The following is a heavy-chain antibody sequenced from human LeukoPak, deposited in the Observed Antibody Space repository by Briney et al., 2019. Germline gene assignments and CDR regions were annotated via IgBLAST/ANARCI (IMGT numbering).Heavy chain of an antibody. CDR3: ASGAGFDY. V-gene: IGHV1-2*02. CDR2: SNPSSGGT. D-gene: IGHD3-10*01. Sequence: ASVKVSCKPSGYTFTGYYIQWVRQAPGQGLEWMGWSNPSSGGTNFAQKFQGRVTMTRDTSISTAYMELSRLRSDDTAVYYCASGAGFDYWGQGTLVTVSS. J-gene: IGHJ4*02. CDR1: GYTFTGYY.